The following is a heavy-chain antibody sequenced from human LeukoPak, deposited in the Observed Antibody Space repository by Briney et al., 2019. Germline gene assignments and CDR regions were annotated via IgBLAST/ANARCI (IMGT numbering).Heavy chain of an antibody. CDR2: INPNSGAT. J-gene: IGHJ4*02. D-gene: IGHD3-3*01. V-gene: IGHV1-2*02. CDR1: GYTFTDYY. Sequence: ASVKVSCKASGYTFTDYYIHWVRQAPGQGLEWMGWINPNSGATDYAQKFQGRVTMTRDTSITTAYMELSRLRSDDTAVYYCARVPPSWSPFDYWGQGPLVTVSS. CDR3: ARVPPSWSPFDY.